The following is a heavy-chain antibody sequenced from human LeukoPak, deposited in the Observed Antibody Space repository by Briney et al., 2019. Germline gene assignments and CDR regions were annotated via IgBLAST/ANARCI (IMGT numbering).Heavy chain of an antibody. CDR2: IKQSGTP. J-gene: IGHJ4*02. Sequence: SETLSLTCAVYGGSFSAFHWNWIRQSPAKGLEWLAQIKQSGTPPYNPSLQSRVTISVHKSKNQFSLNVRSVTAADTAVYYCASRPFLYGFRTYFDNWAQGPLVTVSS. V-gene: IGHV4-34*01. CDR1: GGSFSAFH. CDR3: ASRPFLYGFRTYFDN. D-gene: IGHD3/OR15-3a*01.